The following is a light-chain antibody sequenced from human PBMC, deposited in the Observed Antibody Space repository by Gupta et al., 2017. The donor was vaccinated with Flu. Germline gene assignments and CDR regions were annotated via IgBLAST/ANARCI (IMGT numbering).Light chain of an antibody. CDR3: ISHAGTFYV. Sequence: QSVTISCTGTSSDVGSSKFVSWYQQHPGKAPKLLIFDVSERPSGVPDRFSGSKSGNTASLTISGLQAGDEANYYCISHAGTFYVFGPGTEVTVL. J-gene: IGLJ1*01. V-gene: IGLV2-11*01. CDR1: SSDVGSSKF. CDR2: DVS.